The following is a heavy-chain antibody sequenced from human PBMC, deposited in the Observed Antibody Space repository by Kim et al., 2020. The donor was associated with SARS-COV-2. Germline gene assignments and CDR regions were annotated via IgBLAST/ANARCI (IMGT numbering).Heavy chain of an antibody. Sequence: ASVKVSCKASGYTFTSYYMHWVRQAPGQGLEWMGIINPSGGSTSYAQKFQGRVTMTRDTSTSTVYMELSSLRSEDTAVYYCARARGYYGSGSFTLDYWGQGTLVTVSS. D-gene: IGHD3-10*01. V-gene: IGHV1-46*01. CDR2: INPSGGST. CDR1: GYTFTSYY. J-gene: IGHJ4*02. CDR3: ARARGYYGSGSFTLDY.